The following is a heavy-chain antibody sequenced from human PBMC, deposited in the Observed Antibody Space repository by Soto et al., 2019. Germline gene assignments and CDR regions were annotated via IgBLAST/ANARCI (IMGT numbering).Heavy chain of an antibody. CDR3: AREGFCSSGSCALYSHAYFCTDV. Sequence: GASVKVSCKASGYTFARYGISWVRQAPGQGLEWMGWISTYNSNTNYARKFQGRVSLTTDTPTNTAYMELRSLTPDDTALYYCAREGFCSSGSCALYSHAYFCTDVWGQGTTLTVSS. CDR1: GYTFARYG. D-gene: IGHD2-15*01. CDR2: ISTYNSNT. J-gene: IGHJ6*02. V-gene: IGHV1-18*01.